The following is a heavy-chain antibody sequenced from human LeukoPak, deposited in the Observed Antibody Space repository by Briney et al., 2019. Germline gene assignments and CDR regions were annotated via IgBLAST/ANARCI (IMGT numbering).Heavy chain of an antibody. V-gene: IGHV4-4*09. CDR2: IYTSGST. D-gene: IGHD1-26*01. CDR1: GGSISSYY. J-gene: IGHJ3*02. CDR3: ARLVGAFDI. Sequence: TSETLSLTCTVSGGSISSYYWSWIRQPPGKGLEWIGYIYTSGSTNYNPSLKSRVTISVDTSKNQFSLKLSSVTAADTAVYYCARLVGAFDIWGQGTMVTVSS.